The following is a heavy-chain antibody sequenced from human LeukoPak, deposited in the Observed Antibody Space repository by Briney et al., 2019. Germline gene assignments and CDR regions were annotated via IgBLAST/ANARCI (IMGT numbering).Heavy chain of an antibody. CDR1: GFTFSNAW. CDR2: IKSRTDGGTT. CDR3: TADITMTLDYYYHYMDV. D-gene: IGHD3-22*01. Sequence: GGSLRLSCAASGFTFSNAWMSWVRQAPGKGLEWVGRIKSRTDGGTTDYAAPVKGRFTISRDDSKNTLYLQMNSLKTEDTAVYYCTADITMTLDYYYHYMDVWGKGTTVTVSS. V-gene: IGHV3-15*01. J-gene: IGHJ6*03.